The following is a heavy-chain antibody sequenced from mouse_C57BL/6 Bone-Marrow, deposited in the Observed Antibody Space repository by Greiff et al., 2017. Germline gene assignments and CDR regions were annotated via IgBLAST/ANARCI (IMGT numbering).Heavy chain of an antibody. CDR1: GYTFTSYG. J-gene: IGHJ2*01. V-gene: IGHV1-81*01. CDR2: IYPRSGNT. Sequence: QVQLQQSGAELARPGASVKLSCKASGYTFTSYGISWVKQRTGQGLEWIGEIYPRSGNTYYNEKFKGKATLTADKSSNTAYLQLSSLTSEDTAVYYCTTHYGSSYYFDYWGQGTTLTVSS. CDR3: TTHYGSSYYFDY. D-gene: IGHD1-1*01.